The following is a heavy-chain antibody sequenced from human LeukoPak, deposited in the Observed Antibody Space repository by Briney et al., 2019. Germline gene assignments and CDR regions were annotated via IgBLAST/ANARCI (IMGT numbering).Heavy chain of an antibody. CDR2: FDPEDGET. J-gene: IGHJ3*02. V-gene: IGHV1-24*01. D-gene: IGHD2-21*01. CDR3: ATARGVIPTVRAFDI. Sequence: GSVKVSCEVSGDTLTELSMHWVREAPGEGLEWMGGFDPEDGETIYAQKFQGRVTMTEDTSTDTAYMELSSLRSEDTAVYYCATARGVIPTVRAFDIWGQGTMVTVSS. CDR1: GDTLTELS.